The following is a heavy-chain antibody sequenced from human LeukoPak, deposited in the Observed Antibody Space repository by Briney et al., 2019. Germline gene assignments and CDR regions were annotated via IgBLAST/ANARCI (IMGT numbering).Heavy chain of an antibody. V-gene: IGHV4-59*01. CDR3: ARDRYYYDSSGWYDY. J-gene: IGHJ4*02. D-gene: IGHD3-22*01. CDR1: GGSISSYY. Sequence: SETLSLTCTVSGGSISSYYWSWIRQPPGKGLEWIGYIYYSGSTNYDPSLKSRVTISVDTSKNQFSLKLSSVTAADTAVYYCARDRYYYDSSGWYDYWGQGTLVTVSS. CDR2: IYYSGST.